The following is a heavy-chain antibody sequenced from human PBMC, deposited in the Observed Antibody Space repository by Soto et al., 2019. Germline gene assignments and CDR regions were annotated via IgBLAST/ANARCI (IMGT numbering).Heavy chain of an antibody. Sequence: EVQLVESGGGLVKPGGSLRLSCAASGFTFSSYSMNWVRQAPGKGLEWVSSISSSSSYIYYADSVKGRFTISRDNAKNSLYLQMNSLRAEDTAVYYCARQTPGPTLGRYFDWTSPAGGMDVWGQGTTVTVSS. J-gene: IGHJ6*02. D-gene: IGHD3-9*01. CDR1: GFTFSSYS. CDR2: ISSSSSYI. V-gene: IGHV3-21*01. CDR3: ARQTPGPTLGRYFDWTSPAGGMDV.